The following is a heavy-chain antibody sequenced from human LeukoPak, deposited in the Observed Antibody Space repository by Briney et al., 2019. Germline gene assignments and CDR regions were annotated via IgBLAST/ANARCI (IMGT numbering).Heavy chain of an antibody. CDR3: ARGVLPGIAAAPYEFDP. J-gene: IGHJ5*02. V-gene: IGHV1-2*02. Sequence: ASVKVSCKVSGYTLTELSMHWVRQAPGQGLEWMGWINPNSGGTNYAQKFQGRVTMTRDTSISTAYMELSRLRSDDTAVYYCARGVLPGIAAAPYEFDPWGQGTLVTVSS. D-gene: IGHD6-13*01. CDR2: INPNSGGT. CDR1: GYTLTELS.